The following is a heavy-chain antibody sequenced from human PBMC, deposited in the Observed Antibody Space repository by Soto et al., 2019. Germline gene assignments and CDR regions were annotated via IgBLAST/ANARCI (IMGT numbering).Heavy chain of an antibody. J-gene: IGHJ5*02. CDR1: GGSISSYY. CDR2: IYYSGST. D-gene: IGHD3-3*01. CDR3: ARRNTIFGVVTNTWFDP. Sequence: SETLSLTCTVSGGSISSYYWSWIRQPPGKGLEWIGYIYYSGSTNYNPSLKSRVTISVDTSKNQFSLKLSSVTAADTAVYYCARRNTIFGVVTNTWFDPLGQGNLLTVSS. V-gene: IGHV4-59*08.